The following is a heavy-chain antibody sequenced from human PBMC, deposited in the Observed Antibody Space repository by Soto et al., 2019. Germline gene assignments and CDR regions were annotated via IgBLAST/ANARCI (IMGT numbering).Heavy chain of an antibody. V-gene: IGHV4-39*01. CDR1: GGSISSSTYY. CDR3: ARRSSSSLGSLFDP. Sequence: GTLSLTSTVSGGSISSSTYYWDWVRPPPGKGLEWIGAMYYTGNKNYNPSLESRVTMSVDTSKNQFSLKLSSVTPTDTAVYYCARRSSSSLGSLFDPWGRGILVTVAS. D-gene: IGHD6-6*01. J-gene: IGHJ5*02. CDR2: MYYTGNK.